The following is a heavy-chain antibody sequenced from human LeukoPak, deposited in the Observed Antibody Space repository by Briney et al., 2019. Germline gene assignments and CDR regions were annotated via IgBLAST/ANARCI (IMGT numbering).Heavy chain of an antibody. CDR3: ARLTGYQQPTGGYYYYMDV. V-gene: IGHV4-59*08. CDR1: GASIRSHH. Sequence: SETLSLTCTVSGASIRSHHWTWIRQPPGKGLEWIGNVYYVGSTSYSPSLKSRVTISLDTSKNQFSLEMNSVTAADTAMYYCARLTGYQQPTGGYYYYMDVWGKGTTVTVSS. J-gene: IGHJ6*03. CDR2: VYYVGST. D-gene: IGHD6-13*01.